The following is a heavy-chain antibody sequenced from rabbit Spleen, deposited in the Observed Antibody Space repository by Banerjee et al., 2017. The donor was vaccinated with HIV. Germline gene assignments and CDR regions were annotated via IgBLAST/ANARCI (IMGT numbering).Heavy chain of an antibody. D-gene: IGHD2-1*01. CDR1: GFSFSGNYYW. V-gene: IGHV1S45*01. Sequence: QEQLVESGGGLVKPEGSLTLTCKASGFSFSGNYYWMCWVRQAPGKGLEWIACIDSGSSGDTYYASWAKGRFTISKTSSTTVTLQMTSLTAADTATYFCARAPYTVGFGGGDVADWLYFNFWGPGTLVTVS. CDR2: IDSGSSGDT. J-gene: IGHJ4*01. CDR3: ARAPYTVGFGGGDVADWLYFNF.